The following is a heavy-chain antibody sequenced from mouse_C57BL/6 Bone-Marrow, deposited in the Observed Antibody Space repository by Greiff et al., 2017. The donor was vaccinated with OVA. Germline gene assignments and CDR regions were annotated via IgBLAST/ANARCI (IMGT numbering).Heavy chain of an antibody. CDR1: GYTFTNYW. CDR2: IYPGGGYT. D-gene: IGHD2-4*01. J-gene: IGHJ3*01. CDR3: ARRGDDYDVPFAY. V-gene: IGHV1-63*01. Sequence: VQLQQSGAELVRPGTSVKMSCKASGYTFTNYWIGWAKQRPGHGLEWIGDIYPGGGYTNYNEKFKGKATLTADKSSSTAYMQFSSLTSEDSAIYYCARRGDDYDVPFAYWGQGTLVTVSA.